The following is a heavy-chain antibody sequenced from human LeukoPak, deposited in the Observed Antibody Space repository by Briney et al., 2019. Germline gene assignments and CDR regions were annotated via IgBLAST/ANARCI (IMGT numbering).Heavy chain of an antibody. V-gene: IGHV3-11*04. CDR1: GFSFSGSY. D-gene: IGHD3-10*01. Sequence: PGGSLRLSCAASGFSFSGSYMSWIRQAPGKGLEWVSYISSSGSTRYYADSVKGRFTISRDNAKNSLYLQINSPRAEDTAVYYCARASITMARGELVFYFDYWGQGTLVTVSS. CDR2: ISSSGSTR. J-gene: IGHJ4*02. CDR3: ARASITMARGELVFYFDY.